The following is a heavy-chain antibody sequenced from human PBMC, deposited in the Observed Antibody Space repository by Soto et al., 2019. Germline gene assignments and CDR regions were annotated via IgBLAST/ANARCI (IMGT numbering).Heavy chain of an antibody. J-gene: IGHJ5*02. V-gene: IGHV4-39*01. CDR3: ARHPSDFWFDP. D-gene: IGHD2-21*02. CDR2: IYYSGST. Sequence: SETLSLTCSISGGSISSSSYFWGWIRQPPGKGLEWIGSIYYSGSTYYNPSLKSRVTVSVDTSKNQFSLKLSSVTAADTAVYYCARHPSDFWFDPWGQGTLVTVSS. CDR1: GGSISSSSYF.